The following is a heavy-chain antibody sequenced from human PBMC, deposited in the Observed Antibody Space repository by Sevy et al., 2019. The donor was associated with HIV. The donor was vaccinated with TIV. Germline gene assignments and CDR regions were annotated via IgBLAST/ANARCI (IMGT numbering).Heavy chain of an antibody. CDR2: LYSTGST. Sequence: SETLSLTCTVSGGSISSSSYYWGWIRQPPGKGLEWIGCLYSTGSTSYNPSLRSRATVSADTSKNQFSLKLDSVTAADTAVYFCATPRAGGWSEGTGVYFDLWGRGTLVTVSS. J-gene: IGHJ2*01. CDR3: ATPRAGGWSEGTGVYFDL. D-gene: IGHD6-19*01. CDR1: GGSISSSSYY. V-gene: IGHV4-39*01.